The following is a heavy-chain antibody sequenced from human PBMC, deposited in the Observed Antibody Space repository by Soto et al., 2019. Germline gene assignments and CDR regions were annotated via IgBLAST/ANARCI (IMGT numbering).Heavy chain of an antibody. CDR3: ARDSGYSYGYDYYYCMDV. CDR1: GYIFTGYR. CDR2: INPNSGGT. J-gene: IGHJ6*02. Sequence: ASVTVSCKASGYIFTGYRMHWVRQAPGQGLEWMGWINPNSGGTNYAQKFQGWVTMTRDTSISTACMELSRLRSDDTAVYYCARDSGYSYGYDYYYCMDVWGQGTTVTVSS. D-gene: IGHD5-18*01. V-gene: IGHV1-2*04.